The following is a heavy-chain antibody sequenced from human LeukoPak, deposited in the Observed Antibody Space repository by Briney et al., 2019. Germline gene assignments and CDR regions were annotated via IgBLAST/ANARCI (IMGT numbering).Heavy chain of an antibody. V-gene: IGHV4-4*08. J-gene: IGHJ4*02. CDR1: DDSITMYY. D-gene: IGHD1-26*01. CDR3: ARDRSYYLFDY. Sequence: SETLSLTCTVSDDSITMYYWTWIRQPPGKGLEWIGYVDHTGSTNFNPSLNGRVSISRDTSKNQFSLKLTSVTAADTAVYYCARDRSYYLFDYWGQGTLVTVSS. CDR2: VDHTGST.